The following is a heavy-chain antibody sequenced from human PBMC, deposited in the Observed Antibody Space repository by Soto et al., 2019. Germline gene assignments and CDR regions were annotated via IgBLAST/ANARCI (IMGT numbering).Heavy chain of an antibody. Sequence: PRESLKISCQGSGYSFTNYWISWVRQMPGKGLEWMGRIDPSDSYTNYSPSFQGHVTFSADKSITTAYLQWSSLKASDTAMYYCARRSESSTSSLYYYGLDVWGQGTTVTVSS. D-gene: IGHD6-6*01. CDR1: GYSFTNYW. J-gene: IGHJ6*02. V-gene: IGHV5-10-1*01. CDR2: IDPSDSYT. CDR3: ARRSESSTSSLYYYGLDV.